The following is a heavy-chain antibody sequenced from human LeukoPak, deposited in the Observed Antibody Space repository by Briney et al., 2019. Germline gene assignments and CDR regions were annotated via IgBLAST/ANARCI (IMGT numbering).Heavy chain of an antibody. D-gene: IGHD4-17*01. Sequence: SVKVSCKASGFTFTSSAVQWVRQARGQRLEWIGWIVVGSGNTNYAQKFQERVTITRDMSTGTAYMELSSLRSEDTAVYYCAAGAVTTADFDYWGQGTLVTVSS. CDR1: GFTFTSSA. J-gene: IGHJ4*02. V-gene: IGHV1-58*01. CDR2: IVVGSGNT. CDR3: AAGAVTTADFDY.